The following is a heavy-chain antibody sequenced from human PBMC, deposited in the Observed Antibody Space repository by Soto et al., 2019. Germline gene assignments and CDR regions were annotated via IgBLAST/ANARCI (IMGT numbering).Heavy chain of an antibody. Sequence: SETLSLTCTVSGGSISSGGYYWSWIRQHPGKGLEWIGYIYYSGSTYYNPSLKSRVTISVDTSKNQFSLKLSSVTAADTAVYYCARDGGVNYGSGSYDLNGMDVWGQGTTVTV. V-gene: IGHV4-31*03. D-gene: IGHD3-10*01. CDR3: ARDGGVNYGSGSYDLNGMDV. J-gene: IGHJ6*02. CDR2: IYYSGST. CDR1: GGSISSGGYY.